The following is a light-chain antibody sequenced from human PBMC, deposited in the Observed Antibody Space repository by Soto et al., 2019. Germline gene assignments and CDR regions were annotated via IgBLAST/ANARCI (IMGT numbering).Light chain of an antibody. Sequence: EIVLTQSPGTLSLSPGERATLSCRASQTVSSNYLAWYQQKPGQAPRLLIYGSSSRATGIPDRFSGSGSGTDFTLTISNVQPEDFATYYCQQTYSSLQHFGQGTRLEIK. CDR2: GSS. V-gene: IGKV3-20*01. J-gene: IGKJ5*01. CDR3: QQTYSSLQH. CDR1: QTVSSNY.